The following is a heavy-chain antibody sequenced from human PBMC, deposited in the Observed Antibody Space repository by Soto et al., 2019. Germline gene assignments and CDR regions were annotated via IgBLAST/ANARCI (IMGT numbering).Heavy chain of an antibody. J-gene: IGHJ4*02. V-gene: IGHV1-18*01. CDR2: ISFYNGHT. Sequence: QVQLVQSGGEVKKPGASVKVSCKASGDTVTKYGISWVRQAPGQGLEGLGWISFYNGHTNYALKFQDRITFTTDTSTSTASMELRSLTSDDPAVYYCASATSIAVAGKETWGQGTLVTVSS. CDR3: ASATSIAVAGKET. D-gene: IGHD6-19*01. CDR1: GDTVTKYG.